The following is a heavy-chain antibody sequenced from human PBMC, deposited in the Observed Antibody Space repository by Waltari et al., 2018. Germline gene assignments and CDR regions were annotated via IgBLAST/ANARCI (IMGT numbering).Heavy chain of an antibody. D-gene: IGHD6-13*01. CDR1: GYTFTGHY. Sequence: QVQLVQSGAEVTKPGASVKVSCKASGYTFTGHYMHWVRQAPGQGREWMGRINPNSGGTNYAQKFQGRVTMTRETSISTAYMELSRLRSDDTAVYYCARAYSSSCPHDWGQGTLVTVSS. CDR2: INPNSGGT. J-gene: IGHJ4*02. V-gene: IGHV1-2*06. CDR3: ARAYSSSCPHD.